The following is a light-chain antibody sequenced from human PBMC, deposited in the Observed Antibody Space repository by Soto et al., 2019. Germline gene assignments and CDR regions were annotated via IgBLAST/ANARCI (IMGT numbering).Light chain of an antibody. CDR3: PSADSTGMYVV. J-gene: IGLJ2*01. Sequence: SSELTQPPSVSVSPGQTARITCSGEALTKQSAFWYQQKPGQAPALVIYKNKPTASGIPERFSGSSSGTTVTLTISGVQAEDEADYHCPSADSTGMYVVFGGGTKLTVL. CDR1: ALTKQS. V-gene: IGLV3-25*03. CDR2: KNK.